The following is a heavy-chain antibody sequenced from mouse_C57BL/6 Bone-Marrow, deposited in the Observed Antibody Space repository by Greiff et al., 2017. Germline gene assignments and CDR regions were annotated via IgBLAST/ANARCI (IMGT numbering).Heavy chain of an antibody. Sequence: VQLVESGAELARPGASVKLSCKASGYTFTSYGISWVKQRTGQGLEWIGEIYPRSGNTYYNEKFKGKATLTADKSSSTAYMELRSLTSEDSAVYFCAREEKLGPFAYWGQGTLVTVSA. J-gene: IGHJ3*01. CDR1: GYTFTSYG. CDR2: IYPRSGNT. V-gene: IGHV1-81*01. CDR3: AREEKLGPFAY. D-gene: IGHD4-1*01.